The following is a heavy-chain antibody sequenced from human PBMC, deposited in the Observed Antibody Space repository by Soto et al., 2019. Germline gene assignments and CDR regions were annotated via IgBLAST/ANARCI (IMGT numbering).Heavy chain of an antibody. CDR3: ARCIQGYYYYGMDV. J-gene: IGHJ6*02. CDR2: SNADYGNT. CDR1: GYTFYSHS. Sequence: QAQLVQSGAEVRKPGASVKVSCKASGYTFYSHSISWVRQAPGEGLEWMGRSNADYGNTQYAQKFRGRVTMTTDTATTTVYMEQTNLRSDDAAVYYCARCIQGYYYYGMDVWGQGTTVTVCS. D-gene: IGHD5-18*01. V-gene: IGHV1-18*01.